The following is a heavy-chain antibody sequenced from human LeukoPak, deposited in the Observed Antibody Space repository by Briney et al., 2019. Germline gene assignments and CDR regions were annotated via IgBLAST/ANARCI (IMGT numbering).Heavy chain of an antibody. CDR1: GFTFTNHW. J-gene: IGHJ5*02. Sequence: GGSPRLSCAASGFTFTNHWMSWVRQAPGKGLEWVANINQDGSEKFYVDSVKGRFTISRDNAKNSLYLQMNSLRAEDTAVYYCAEGTTAWGQGTLVTVSS. V-gene: IGHV3-7*01. D-gene: IGHD2/OR15-2a*01. CDR3: AEGTTA. CDR2: INQDGSEK.